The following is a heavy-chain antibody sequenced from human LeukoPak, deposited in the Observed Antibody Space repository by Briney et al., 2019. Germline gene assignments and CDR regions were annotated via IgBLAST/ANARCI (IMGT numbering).Heavy chain of an antibody. J-gene: IGHJ6*02. CDR3: ARDSYYYGSGSYGPMDV. Sequence: SETLSLTCAVYGGSFSGYYWSWIRQPPGKGLEWIGENNHSGSTNYNPSLKSRVTISVDTSKNQFSLKLSSVTAADTAVYYCARDSYYYGSGSYGPMDVWGQGTTVTVSS. V-gene: IGHV4-34*01. CDR1: GGSFSGYY. CDR2: NNHSGST. D-gene: IGHD3-10*01.